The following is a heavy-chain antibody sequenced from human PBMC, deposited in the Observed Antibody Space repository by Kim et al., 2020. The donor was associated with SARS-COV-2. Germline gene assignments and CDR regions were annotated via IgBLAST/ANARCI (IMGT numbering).Heavy chain of an antibody. D-gene: IGHD3-16*01. V-gene: IGHV4-30-2*04. CDR2: T. CDR3: ARDLNRGRFDY. Sequence: TYTNPSTKSRVTMSVDTSKNPFSLKLTSVTAADTAVYYCARDLNRGRFDYWGLGTLVTVSS. J-gene: IGHJ4*02.